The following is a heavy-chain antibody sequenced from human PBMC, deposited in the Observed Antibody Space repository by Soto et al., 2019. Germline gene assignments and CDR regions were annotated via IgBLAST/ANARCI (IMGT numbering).Heavy chain of an antibody. Sequence: QVQLVESGGGVVQPGRSLRLSCAAYGFTFSSYGMHWVGQAPGKGLEWVAVISYDGSNKYYADSVKRRFTIYRDNSKNTLYLLMNRRRAEDAAVYYCAKGGWGSSKPPFDYWGQGTLVTVSS. D-gene: IGHD6-6*01. CDR1: GFTFSSYG. V-gene: IGHV3-30*18. J-gene: IGHJ4*02. CDR2: ISYDGSNK. CDR3: AKGGWGSSKPPFDY.